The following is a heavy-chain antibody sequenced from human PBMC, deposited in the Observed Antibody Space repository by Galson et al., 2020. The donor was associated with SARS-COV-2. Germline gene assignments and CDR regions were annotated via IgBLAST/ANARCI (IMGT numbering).Heavy chain of an antibody. CDR2: ISSSGSSI. J-gene: IGHJ5*02. CDR3: ARDRVQGGGNNGFDP. Sequence: TGGSLRLSCAASGFSFTTYGMNWVRQAPGRGLEWVSSISSSGSSIFYADSVRGRFTISRDNAKNSLYLQLNSLRVEDTAVYYCARDRVQGGGNNGFDPWGQGTLVTVSS. V-gene: IGHV3-21*06. D-gene: IGHD3-16*01. CDR1: GFSFTTYG.